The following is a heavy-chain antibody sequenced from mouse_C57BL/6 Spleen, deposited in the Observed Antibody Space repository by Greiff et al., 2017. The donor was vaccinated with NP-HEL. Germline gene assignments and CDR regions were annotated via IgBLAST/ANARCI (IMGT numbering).Heavy chain of an antibody. D-gene: IGHD6-2*01. CDR2: IYPGSGST. CDR1: GYTFTSYW. CDR3: ARYDLVYYYAMDY. J-gene: IGHJ4*01. V-gene: IGHV1-55*01. Sequence: QVQLQQPGAELVKPGASVKMSCKASGYTFTSYWITWVKQRPGQGLEWIGDIYPGSGSTNYNEKFKSKATLTVDTSSSTAYMQLSSLTSEDSAVYYCARYDLVYYYAMDYWGQGTSVTVSS.